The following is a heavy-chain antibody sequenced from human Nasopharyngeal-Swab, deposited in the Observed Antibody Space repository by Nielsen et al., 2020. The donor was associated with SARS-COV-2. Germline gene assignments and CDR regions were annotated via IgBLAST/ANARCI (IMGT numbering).Heavy chain of an antibody. D-gene: IGHD3-3*01. Sequence: ASVKVSCKASGYTFTGDYMHWVRQPPGQGLEWMGWINPNSGGTNYAQKFQGRVTMTRDTSISTAYMELSRLRSDDTAVYYCAREKTRSVTIFGVVIAWGQGTLVTVSS. CDR2: INPNSGGT. J-gene: IGHJ4*02. CDR1: GYTFTGDY. V-gene: IGHV1-2*02. CDR3: AREKTRSVTIFGVVIA.